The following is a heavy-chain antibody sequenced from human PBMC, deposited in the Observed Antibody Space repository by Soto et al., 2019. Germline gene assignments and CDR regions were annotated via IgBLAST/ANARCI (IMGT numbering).Heavy chain of an antibody. CDR3: KVYIAAAGAEYYFDY. CDR2: IYYSGST. J-gene: IGHJ4*02. D-gene: IGHD6-13*01. Sequence: QLQLQESGPGLVKPSETLSLTCTVSGGSISSSSYYWGWIRQPPGKGLEWIGSIYYSGSTYYNPSLKSRVTVSVDTSKNQFSLKLSSVTAVDTALYHYKVYIAAAGAEYYFDYWGQGTLVTVFS. CDR1: GGSISSSSYY. V-gene: IGHV4-39*01.